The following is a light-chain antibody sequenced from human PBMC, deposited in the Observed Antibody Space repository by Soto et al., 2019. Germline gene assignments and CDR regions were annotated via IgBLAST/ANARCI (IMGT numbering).Light chain of an antibody. CDR1: QSINSW. CDR3: QQYESYPMT. Sequence: DSQMTQYPSTLSASVGDRVTITCRASQSINSWLAWYQQKPGKAPKLLISKASTLQSGVPPRFSGSGSGTEFTLTISSLXPDDFATYYCQQYESYPMTFGGGTKVEIK. CDR2: KAS. V-gene: IGKV1-5*03. J-gene: IGKJ4*01.